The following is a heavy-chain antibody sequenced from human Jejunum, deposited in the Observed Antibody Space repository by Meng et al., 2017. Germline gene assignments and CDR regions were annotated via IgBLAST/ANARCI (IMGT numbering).Heavy chain of an antibody. Sequence: GGSLSPSCVVSGFIFSDHLMDWVRQAPGEGLEWVGRSRHKAKSYITEYVASVRGRLNVSKDEPMNLFYLQMNNLRSEETAVYYSTARRVGSDPCDYWGQGTLVTVSS. CDR2: SRHKAKSYIT. V-gene: IGHV3-72*01. CDR3: TARRVGSDPCDY. CDR1: GFIFSDHL. J-gene: IGHJ4*02. D-gene: IGHD1-26*01.